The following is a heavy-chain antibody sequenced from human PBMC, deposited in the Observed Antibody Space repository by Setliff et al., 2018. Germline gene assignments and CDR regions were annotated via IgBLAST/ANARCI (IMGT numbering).Heavy chain of an antibody. V-gene: IGHV4-59*08. D-gene: IGHD3-3*01. CDR2: IYYSGST. CDR1: GGSISSYY. CDR3: ARVTGFSYMDV. J-gene: IGHJ6*03. Sequence: PSETLSLTCTVSGGSISSYYWSWIRQPPGKGLEWIGYIYYSGSTNYNPSLNSRVTLLIDTAKNQISLRLSSVTAADTAVYFCARVTGFSYMDVWGKGTTVTVSS.